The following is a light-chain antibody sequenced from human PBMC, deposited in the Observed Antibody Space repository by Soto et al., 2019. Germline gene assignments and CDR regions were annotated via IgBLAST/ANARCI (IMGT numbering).Light chain of an antibody. V-gene: IGKV1-5*01. CDR1: QTISSW. CDR3: QQYQTYPWT. CDR2: DAS. J-gene: IGKJ1*01. Sequence: DIQMTQSSSTLSASVGDRVTVTCRASQTISSWLAWYQQKPGKAPKLLIFDASSLESGVPSRFSGGGSGTEFTLTISSLQPDDFATYYCQQYQTYPWTFGQGTKVDI.